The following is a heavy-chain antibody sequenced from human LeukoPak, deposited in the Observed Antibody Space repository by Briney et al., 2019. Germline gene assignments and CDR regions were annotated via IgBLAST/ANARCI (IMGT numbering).Heavy chain of an antibody. J-gene: IGHJ6*03. D-gene: IGHD3-9*01. CDR1: GYTFTSYY. V-gene: IGHV1-46*01. CDR3: AKANRPYFDCRKDCYYYYYIDV. Sequence: ASVKVSCKASGYTFTSYYMHWVRQAPGQGLEWMGIINPSGGSTSYAQKFQGRVTMTRDTSTSTVYTELSSLRPEDTALYYCAKANRPYFDCRKDCYYYYYIDVWGKGTTVTISS. CDR2: INPSGGST.